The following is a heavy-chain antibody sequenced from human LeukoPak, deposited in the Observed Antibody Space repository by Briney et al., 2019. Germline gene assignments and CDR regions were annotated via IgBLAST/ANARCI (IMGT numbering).Heavy chain of an antibody. CDR2: FHWNGGST. CDR1: GFTFSSYS. D-gene: IGHD1-26*01. V-gene: IGHV3-20*04. Sequence: LPGGSLRLSCAASGFTFSSYSMNWVRQAPGKGLEWVSGFHWNGGSTGYADSVRGRFTISRDNAKNSLYLQMNSLRAEDTALYYCARRWDSRFYFDYWGQGTLVTVSS. CDR3: ARRWDSRFYFDY. J-gene: IGHJ4*02.